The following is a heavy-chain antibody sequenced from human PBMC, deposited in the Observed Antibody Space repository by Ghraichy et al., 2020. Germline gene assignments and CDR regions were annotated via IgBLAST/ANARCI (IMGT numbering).Heavy chain of an antibody. D-gene: IGHD3-10*01. Sequence: ASVKVSCKVCGSNFCASYMSWVRLAPGQGHEWMGWINPNSGDTNYAQKFQGRVTMTRDTSISTAYMELSRLRSDDTAVYYCARDPRGNTMVRGVDYWGQGSL. CDR3: ARDPRGNTMVRGVDY. CDR2: INPNSGDT. J-gene: IGHJ4*02. CDR1: GSNFCASY. V-gene: IGHV1-2*02.